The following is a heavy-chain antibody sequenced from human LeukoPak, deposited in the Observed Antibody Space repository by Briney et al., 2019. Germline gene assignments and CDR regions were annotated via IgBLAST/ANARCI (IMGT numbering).Heavy chain of an antibody. J-gene: IGHJ4*02. V-gene: IGHV4-39*07. CDR1: GGSISSSSYY. D-gene: IGHD3-16*02. CDR3: ARGYDYVWGSYRGAEPTQ. CDR2: IYYSGST. Sequence: SETLSLTCTVSGGSISSSSYYWGWIRQPPGKGLEGSGSIYYSGSTYYNPSLKSRVTISVDTSKNQFSLKLSSVTAADTAVYYCARGYDYVWGSYRGAEPTQWGQGTLVTVSS.